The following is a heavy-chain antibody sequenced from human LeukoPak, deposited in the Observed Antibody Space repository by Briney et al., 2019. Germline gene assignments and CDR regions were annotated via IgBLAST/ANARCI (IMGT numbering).Heavy chain of an antibody. CDR1: GFAFNTYT. Sequence: PGRSLRLSCAASGFAFNTYTVHWVRQGPGKGLDWVAVISFDGSNKYYADSVKGRFTISRDNSRNTLYQQMNSLRAEDTAVYYCTNGWDVWGQGTLVTVSS. V-gene: IGHV3-30*04. D-gene: IGHD6-19*01. CDR3: TNGWDV. J-gene: IGHJ4*02. CDR2: ISFDGSNK.